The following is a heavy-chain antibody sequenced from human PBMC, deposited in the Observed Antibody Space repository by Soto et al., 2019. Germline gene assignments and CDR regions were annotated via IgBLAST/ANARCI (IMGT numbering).Heavy chain of an antibody. Sequence: GGSLRLSCAASGFTFDDYAMHWVRQAPGKGLEWVSGISWNSGSIGYADSVKGRFTISRDNAKNSLYLQMNSLRAEDTALYYCAKDNDVRDGYRGFFDYWGQGTLVTVSS. V-gene: IGHV3-9*01. CDR3: AKDNDVRDGYRGFFDY. J-gene: IGHJ4*02. CDR1: GFTFDDYA. D-gene: IGHD3-3*01. CDR2: ISWNSGSI.